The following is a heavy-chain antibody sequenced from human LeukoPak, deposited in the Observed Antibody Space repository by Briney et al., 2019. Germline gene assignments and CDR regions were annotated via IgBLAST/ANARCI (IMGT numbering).Heavy chain of an antibody. V-gene: IGHV4-39*01. J-gene: IGHJ4*02. D-gene: IGHD6-13*01. CDR2: IYYSGST. CDR1: GGSISSSRYS. Sequence: PSETLSLTCTVSGGSISSSRYSWGWIRQPPGKGLEWIGSIYYSGSTYYNPSLKSRVTISVDTSKNQFSLKLSSVTAADTAVYYCATIAAAGPPEDWGQGTLVTVSS. CDR3: ATIAAAGPPED.